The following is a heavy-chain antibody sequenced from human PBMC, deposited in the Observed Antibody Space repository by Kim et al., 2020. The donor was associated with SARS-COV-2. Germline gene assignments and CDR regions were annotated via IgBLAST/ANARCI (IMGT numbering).Heavy chain of an antibody. CDR2: IVPGGDTT. V-gene: IGHV3-23*01. J-gene: IGHJ4*02. CDR3: APDWHHFAS. Sequence: GGSLRLSCAASGFTFSDCVMSWVRQAPGKGLEWVAIIVPGGDTTYYADSVKGRFTIYRDNSKNTLYLQMDSLRVEDTALYYCAPDWHHFASWGRGTLVTVSS. CDR1: GFTFSDCV. D-gene: IGHD3-9*01.